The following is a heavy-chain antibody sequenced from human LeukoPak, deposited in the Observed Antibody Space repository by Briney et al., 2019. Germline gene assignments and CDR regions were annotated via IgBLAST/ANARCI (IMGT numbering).Heavy chain of an antibody. J-gene: IGHJ4*02. CDR2: INPNSGGT. D-gene: IGHD3-22*01. Sequence: ASVTVSCKASGYTFTGYYMHWVRQAPGQGLEWMGRINPNSGGTNYVQKFQGRVTMTRDTSISTAYMEMSRLRSDDTAVYYCASIGVKPVVITTLTSPSDYFDYWGQGTLVTVSS. CDR3: ASIGVKPVVITTLTSPSDYFDY. V-gene: IGHV1-2*06. CDR1: GYTFTGYY.